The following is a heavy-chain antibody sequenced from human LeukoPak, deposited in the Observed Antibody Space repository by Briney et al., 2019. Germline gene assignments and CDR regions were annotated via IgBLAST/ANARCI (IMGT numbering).Heavy chain of an antibody. J-gene: IGHJ3*02. CDR3: ARAEVPVWISGAFDI. CDR2: IYHSGST. D-gene: IGHD2-2*01. Sequence: SETLSLTCTVSGGSISSGGYYWSWIRQPPGKGLEWIGYIYHSGSTYYNPSLKSRVTISVDRSKNQFSLKLSSVTAADTAVYYCARAEVPVWISGAFDIWGQGTMVTVSS. CDR1: GGSISSGGYY. V-gene: IGHV4-30-2*01.